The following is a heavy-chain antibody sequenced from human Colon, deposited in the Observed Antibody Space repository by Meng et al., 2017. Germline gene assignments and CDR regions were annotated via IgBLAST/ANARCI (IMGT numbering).Heavy chain of an antibody. Sequence: SETLSLTCTVSGDSISPNYWSWIRQPPGKELEWIGYIYDSGTTSHNPSLKSRVTISVGTSRNQFSRRLKSVTAADTAVYYCARAPLASGKFWIFDYWGQGTLVTVSS. CDR3: ARAPLASGKFWIFDY. V-gene: IGHV4-59*01. CDR2: IYDSGTT. D-gene: IGHD2-15*01. CDR1: GDSISPNY. J-gene: IGHJ4*02.